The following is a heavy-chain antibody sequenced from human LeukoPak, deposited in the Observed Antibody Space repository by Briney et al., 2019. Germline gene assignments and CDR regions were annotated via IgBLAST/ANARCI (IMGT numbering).Heavy chain of an antibody. CDR3: MTGGHYSGS. CDR2: IKPDGSEK. D-gene: IGHD3-3*01. Sequence: GGSLRLSCAASGFTSSSHWMGWVRQAPGKGLEWVANIKPDGSEKNYVDSVKGRFTISRDNAKNSLYLQMNSLRAVDTAVYYCMTGGHYSGSWGQGSLVTVSS. CDR1: GFTSSSHW. J-gene: IGHJ5*02. V-gene: IGHV3-7*01.